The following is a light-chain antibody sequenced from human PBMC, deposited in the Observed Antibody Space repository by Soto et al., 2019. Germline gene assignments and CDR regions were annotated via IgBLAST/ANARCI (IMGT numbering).Light chain of an antibody. Sequence: QSALTQPPSASWSPGQSVTISCTGTSSDVGGYNYVSWYQQHPGKAPKLMIYEVSKRPSGVPDRFAGSKSGNTATLTVSGLQGEDEADYYCSSYAGSNKMVFGGGTKVTVL. J-gene: IGLJ2*01. CDR2: EVS. V-gene: IGLV2-8*01. CDR3: SSYAGSNKMV. CDR1: SSDVGGYNY.